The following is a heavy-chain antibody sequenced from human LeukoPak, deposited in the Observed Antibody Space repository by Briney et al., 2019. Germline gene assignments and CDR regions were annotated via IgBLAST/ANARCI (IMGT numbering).Heavy chain of an antibody. V-gene: IGHV3-7*01. J-gene: IGHJ4*02. CDR1: GFTFGNHW. CDR2: IKRDGGVT. Sequence: GGSLRLSCAASGFTFGNHWMSWVRQVPGKGLEWVANIKRDGGVTNYVDSVKGRFTISRDNAKNSVSLQLNNLRAEDTALYYCARERSTFNYNKDDGRAYIMDYWGQGTLVTVSS. CDR3: ARERSTFNYNKDDGRAYIMDY. D-gene: IGHD3-16*01.